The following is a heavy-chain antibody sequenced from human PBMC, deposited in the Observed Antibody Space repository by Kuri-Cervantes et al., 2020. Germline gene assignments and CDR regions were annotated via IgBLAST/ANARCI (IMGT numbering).Heavy chain of an antibody. CDR2: ISNADNTM. D-gene: IGHD6-19*01. Sequence: GGSLRLSCAASGFTFRDYYMGWIRQAPGEGLQWVSYISNADNTMYYADSVRGRFTISRDNTRNSLYLQMNSLRAEDTAVYYCAKGPTIIAVAGEFDYWGQGTLVTVSS. V-gene: IGHV3-11*01. J-gene: IGHJ4*02. CDR1: GFTFRDYY. CDR3: AKGPTIIAVAGEFDY.